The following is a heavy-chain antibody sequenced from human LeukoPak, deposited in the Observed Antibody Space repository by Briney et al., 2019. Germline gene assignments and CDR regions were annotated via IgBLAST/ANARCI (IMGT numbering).Heavy chain of an antibody. J-gene: IGHJ4*02. Sequence: SETVSFTCTVSGGTISTYCWNWIRQPPGKGLEWIGHIYHSGSTNYNPPLKRRVTISVDTSKNEFSLKLSSVTAADTAVYFCARVSYCSGGSCMFDYWGQGTLVTVSS. V-gene: IGHV4-59*01. CDR1: GGTISTYC. D-gene: IGHD2-15*01. CDR3: ARVSYCSGGSCMFDY. CDR2: IYHSGST.